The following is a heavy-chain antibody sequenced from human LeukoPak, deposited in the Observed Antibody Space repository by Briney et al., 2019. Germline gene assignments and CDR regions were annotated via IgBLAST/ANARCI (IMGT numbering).Heavy chain of an antibody. D-gene: IGHD3-22*01. CDR1: GGSISSYY. J-gene: IGHJ3*02. Sequence: SETLSLTCTVSGGSISSYYWSWIRQPPGKGLEWTGYIYYSGSTNYNPSLKSRVTMSVDTSKNHFSLKLSSVTAADTAVYYCARGPYYDSDKTSAFDIWGQGTMVTVSS. CDR3: ARGPYYDSDKTSAFDI. CDR2: IYYSGST. V-gene: IGHV4-59*12.